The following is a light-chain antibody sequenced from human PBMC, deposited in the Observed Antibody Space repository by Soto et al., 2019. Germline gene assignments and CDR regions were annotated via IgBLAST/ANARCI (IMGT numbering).Light chain of an antibody. Sequence: QSVLTQPPSASGTPGQRVTISCSGSSSNIGSDYVYWYQQLPGTAPKLLIYSDNQRPSGVPDRFSGSKSGTSASLAISGPRSEDEADYYCAAWDDSLSGNWVFGGGTKLTVL. V-gene: IGLV1-47*02. CDR1: SSNIGSDY. CDR3: AAWDDSLSGNWV. CDR2: SDN. J-gene: IGLJ3*02.